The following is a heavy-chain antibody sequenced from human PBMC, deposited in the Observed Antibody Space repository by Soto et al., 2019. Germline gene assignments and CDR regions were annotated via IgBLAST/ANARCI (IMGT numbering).Heavy chain of an antibody. D-gene: IGHD5-12*01. CDR2: IYYSGST. CDR3: ARALLRWRTGYQVDY. J-gene: IGHJ4*02. Sequence: QVQLQESGPGLVKPSQTLSLTCTVSGGSISSGGYYWSWIRQHPGKGLEWIGYIYYSGSTYYNPSLKSRVTISVDTSKNQFSLKLSSVTAADTAVYYCARALLRWRTGYQVDYWGQGTLVTVSS. CDR1: GGSISSGGYY. V-gene: IGHV4-31*03.